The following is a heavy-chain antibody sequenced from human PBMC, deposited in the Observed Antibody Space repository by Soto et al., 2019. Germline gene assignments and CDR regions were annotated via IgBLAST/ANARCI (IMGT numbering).Heavy chain of an antibody. J-gene: IGHJ4*02. Sequence: QVQLVQPGAEVKKPGASVKVSCKASGYTFTIYAISWVRQGPGQGREWMGWISAYNGNTNYAQKLQGRVTMTPDTSTTTASLELRSLRSDDTAVYFSARSVPPAGYWGQGTRVTVSS. CDR2: ISAYNGNT. CDR1: GYTFTIYA. CDR3: ARSVPPAGY. V-gene: IGHV1-18*01. D-gene: IGHD4-17*01.